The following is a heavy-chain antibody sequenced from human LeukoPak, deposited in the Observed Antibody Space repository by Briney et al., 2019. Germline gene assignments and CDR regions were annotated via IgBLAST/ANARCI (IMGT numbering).Heavy chain of an antibody. CDR3: ARGPGQDGSGYTFDY. Sequence: GGSLRLSCAASGFTVSSYSMNWVRQAPGKGLEWVSSISSSSSYIYYADSVKGRFTISRDNAKNSLYLQMNSLRAEDTAVYYCARGPGQDGSGYTFDYWGQGTLVTVSS. J-gene: IGHJ4*02. CDR2: ISSSSSYI. V-gene: IGHV3-21*01. CDR1: GFTVSSYS. D-gene: IGHD3-22*01.